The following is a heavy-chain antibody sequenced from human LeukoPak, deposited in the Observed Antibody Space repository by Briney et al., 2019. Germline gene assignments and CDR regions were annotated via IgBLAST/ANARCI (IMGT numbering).Heavy chain of an antibody. CDR3: ARVPDFADGAYYYDSSGHESPLVCAFDI. V-gene: IGHV1-24*01. CDR1: GYTLTELS. D-gene: IGHD3-22*01. CDR2: FDPEDGET. Sequence: ASVTVSCKVSGYTLTELSMHWVRQAPGKGLEWMGDFDPEDGETIYAQKFQGRVTMTTDTSTSTAYMELRSLRSDDTAVYYCARVPDFADGAYYYDSSGHESPLVCAFDIWGQGTMVTVSS. J-gene: IGHJ3*02.